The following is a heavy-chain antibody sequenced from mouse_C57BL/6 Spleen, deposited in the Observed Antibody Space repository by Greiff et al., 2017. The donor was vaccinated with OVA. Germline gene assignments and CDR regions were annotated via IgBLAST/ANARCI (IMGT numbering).Heavy chain of an antibody. V-gene: IGHV1-64*01. Sequence: QVQLQQPGAELVKPGASVKLSCKASGYTFTRYWMHWVKQRPGQGLEWIGMIHPNSGSTNYNEKFKSKATLTVDKSSSTAYMQLSSLTSEDSAVYYCARLYYGSSRGDYWGQGTTLTVSS. CDR2: IHPNSGST. CDR1: GYTFTRYW. D-gene: IGHD1-1*01. J-gene: IGHJ2*01. CDR3: ARLYYGSSRGDY.